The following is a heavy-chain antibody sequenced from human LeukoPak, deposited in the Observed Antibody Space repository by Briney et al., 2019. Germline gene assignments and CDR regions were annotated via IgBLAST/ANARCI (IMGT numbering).Heavy chain of an antibody. CDR2: ISSSDM. Sequence: GGSLRLSCAASGFTFGTFTMNWVRQAPGKGLKWIAYISSSDMYYADSVKGRFAISRDNAKNSLYLQMNSLRAEDTAVYYCVRDHYWCFDLWGHGTLVTVSS. J-gene: IGHJ2*01. CDR3: VRDHYWCFDL. V-gene: IGHV3-21*05. CDR1: GFTFGTFT.